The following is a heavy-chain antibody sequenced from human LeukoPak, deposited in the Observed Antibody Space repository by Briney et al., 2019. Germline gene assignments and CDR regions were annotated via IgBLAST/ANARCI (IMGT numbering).Heavy chain of an antibody. CDR1: GFTFSTYG. Sequence: GGSLRLSCAASGFTFSTYGMHWVRQAPGRGLEWVAFIRSDATNRYYADSVKGRFIISRDNSKNTLYLQMNSLRPEDTAVYYCAKDGVGSNDYHAFDKWGQGTVVTVAS. CDR3: AKDGVGSNDYHAFDK. V-gene: IGHV3-30*02. CDR2: IRSDATNR. J-gene: IGHJ3*02. D-gene: IGHD4/OR15-4a*01.